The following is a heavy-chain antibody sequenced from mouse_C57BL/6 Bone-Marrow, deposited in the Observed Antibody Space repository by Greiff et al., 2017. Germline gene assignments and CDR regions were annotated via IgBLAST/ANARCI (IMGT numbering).Heavy chain of an antibody. CDR1: GFNIKDDY. Sequence: VQLQQSGAELVRPGASVKLSCTASGFNIKDDYMHWVKQRPEQGLEWIGWIDPENGDTEYASKFQGKATLTADTSSNTAYLQLSSLTSEDTAVYYCTTYYGSSYWYYYAMDYWGQGTSVTVSS. CDR3: TTYYGSSYWYYYAMDY. V-gene: IGHV14-4*01. J-gene: IGHJ4*01. CDR2: IDPENGDT. D-gene: IGHD1-1*01.